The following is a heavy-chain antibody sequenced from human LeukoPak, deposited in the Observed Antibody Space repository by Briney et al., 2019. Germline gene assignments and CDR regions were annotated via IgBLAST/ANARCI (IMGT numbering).Heavy chain of an antibody. J-gene: IGHJ6*03. D-gene: IGHD6-13*01. V-gene: IGHV3-7*03. CDR1: GFSFNSYW. CDR2: INQDGSSK. CDR3: AKDPFIAAAGTGYYYMDV. Sequence: GGSLRLSCAASGFSFNSYWMSWVRQAPGKGLEWVANINQDGSSKYYVDSVKGRFTISRDNAKNSLYLQMNGLRAEDTAVYYCAKDPFIAAAGTGYYYMDVWGKGTTVTISS.